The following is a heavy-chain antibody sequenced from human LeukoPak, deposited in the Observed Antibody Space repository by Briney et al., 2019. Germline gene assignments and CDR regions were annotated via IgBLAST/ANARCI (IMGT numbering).Heavy chain of an antibody. CDR3: ARVGDYYDSGGYFDY. V-gene: IGHV1-18*01. Sequence: GASVKVSCKAPGYSFTTYGISWVRQAPGQGLEWMGWISAYEGNTNYAQKLQGRVTMTTDTSTSTAYMEVRSLRSDDTAVYYCARVGDYYDSGGYFDYWGQGTLVTVSS. CDR2: ISAYEGNT. J-gene: IGHJ4*02. D-gene: IGHD3-22*01. CDR1: GYSFTTYG.